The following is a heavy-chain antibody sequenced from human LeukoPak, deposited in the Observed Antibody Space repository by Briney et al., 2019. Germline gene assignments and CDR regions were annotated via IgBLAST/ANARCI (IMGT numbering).Heavy chain of an antibody. CDR1: GFTFSSYA. J-gene: IGHJ3*02. D-gene: IGHD5-12*01. CDR2: ISGSGGST. V-gene: IGHV3-23*01. CDR3: AKDPFDYDYPFDI. Sequence: GGSLRLSCAASGFTFSSYAMSWVRQAPGEGLEWVSAISGSGGSTYYADSVKGRFTISRDNSKNTLYLQMNSLRAEDTAVYYCAKDPFDYDYPFDIWGQGTMVTVSS.